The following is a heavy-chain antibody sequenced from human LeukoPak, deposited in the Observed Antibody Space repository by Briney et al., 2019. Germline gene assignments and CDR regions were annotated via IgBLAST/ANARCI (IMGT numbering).Heavy chain of an antibody. V-gene: IGHV4-31*03. CDR1: GGSISSGGYY. J-gene: IGHJ4*02. Sequence: SQTLSPTCTVSGGSISSGGYYWSWIRQHPGKGLEWIGYIYYSGSTYYNPSLKSRVTISVDTSKNQFSLKLSSVTAADTAVYYCASYYYGSGSYYKVAYWGQGTLVTVSS. D-gene: IGHD3-10*01. CDR2: IYYSGST. CDR3: ASYYYGSGSYYKVAY.